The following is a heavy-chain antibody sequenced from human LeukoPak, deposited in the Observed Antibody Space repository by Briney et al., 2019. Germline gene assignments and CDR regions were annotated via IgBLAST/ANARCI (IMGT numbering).Heavy chain of an antibody. CDR1: GFTFSSYA. Sequence: GGSLRLSCAASGFTFSSYAMSWVRQAPGKGLEWVSAISGGGGSTYYADSVKGRFTISRDNSKNTLYLQMNSLRAEDTAVYYCAKREDTSGYYSAFDYWGQGTLVTVSS. V-gene: IGHV3-23*01. CDR3: AKREDTSGYYSAFDY. D-gene: IGHD3-22*01. J-gene: IGHJ4*02. CDR2: ISGGGGST.